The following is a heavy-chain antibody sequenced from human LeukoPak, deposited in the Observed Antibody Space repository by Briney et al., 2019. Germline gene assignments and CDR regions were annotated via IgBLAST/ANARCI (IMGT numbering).Heavy chain of an antibody. V-gene: IGHV3-21*01. CDR2: ISTVSTYT. J-gene: IGHJ6*03. CDR3: ARDGSGFYLYNYMDV. Sequence: GGSLRLSCAPSGFTFCDYSMNWVRQAPGKGLEWVASISTVSTYTFYADSVKGRFTISRDNVRNSLYLQMSSLGAEDTAVYYCARDGSGFYLYNYMDVWGKGTTVTVSS. D-gene: IGHD6-25*01. CDR1: GFTFCDYS.